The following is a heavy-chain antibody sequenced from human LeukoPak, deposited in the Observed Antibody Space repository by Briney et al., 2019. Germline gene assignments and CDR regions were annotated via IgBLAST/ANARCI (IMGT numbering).Heavy chain of an antibody. J-gene: IGHJ4*02. Sequence: ASVKVSCKASGYTFTGYYMHWVRQAPGQGLEWMGWINPNSGGTNYAQKFQGRVTMTRDTSISTAYMELSRLRSDDTAVYYCARTSSSGLVGGYYFDYWGQGTLVTVSS. CDR2: INPNSGGT. V-gene: IGHV1-2*02. D-gene: IGHD6-19*01. CDR1: GYTFTGYY. CDR3: ARTSSSGLVGGYYFDY.